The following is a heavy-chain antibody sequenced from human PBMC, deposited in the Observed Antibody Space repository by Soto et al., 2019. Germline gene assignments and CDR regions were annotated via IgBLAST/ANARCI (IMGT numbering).Heavy chain of an antibody. CDR3: ARAPFTVSPAHYYGMDV. CDR2: ISIYNGNT. D-gene: IGHD3-22*01. CDR1: GYTFTSYG. J-gene: IGHJ6*02. V-gene: IGHV1-18*01. Sequence: QVQLVQSGAEVKKPGASVKVFCKASGYTFTSYGISWVRQAPGQGLEWMGWISIYNGNTNYAEKLQGRVTMTTDTSTSTAFMELRSLRSDDTAVYYCARAPFTVSPAHYYGMDVWGQGTTVTVSS.